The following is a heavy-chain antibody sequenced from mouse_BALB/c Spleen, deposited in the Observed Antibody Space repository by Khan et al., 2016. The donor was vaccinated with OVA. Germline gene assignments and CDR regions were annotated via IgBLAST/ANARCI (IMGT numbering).Heavy chain of an antibody. CDR1: GYSITSEYT. D-gene: IGHD2-4*01. J-gene: IGHJ3*01. CDR2: ISYSGNT. V-gene: IGHV3-2*02. CDR3: ARTDNYEYDPFPY. Sequence: QLEESGPGLVKPSQSLSLTCTVTGYSITSEYTWNWIRQFPGNKLEWMGFISYSGNTRYNPSLKSRISITRDTSKNQFFLQLNSVTSEDTATYYCARTDNYEYDPFPYWGQGTLVTVSA.